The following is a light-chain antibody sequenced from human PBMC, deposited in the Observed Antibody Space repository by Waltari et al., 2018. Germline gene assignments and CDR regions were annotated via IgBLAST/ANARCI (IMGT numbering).Light chain of an antibody. J-gene: IGLJ3*02. CDR2: DDN. Sequence: QSALTQPASVSGSPGQSITISCTGTSSDVGNYNLVSWYQKYLGKAPKVMIYDDNRRPSGVSDRFSGSKSGNTASLTISGVQAEDEADYYCCSYAGSYTWVFGGGTKLTVL. V-gene: IGLV2-23*01. CDR1: SSDVGNYNL. CDR3: CSYAGSYTWV.